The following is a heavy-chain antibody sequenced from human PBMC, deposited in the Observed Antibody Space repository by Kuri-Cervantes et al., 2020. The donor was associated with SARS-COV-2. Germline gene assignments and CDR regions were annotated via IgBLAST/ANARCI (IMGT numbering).Heavy chain of an antibody. Sequence: SVKVSCKASGGTFSSYAISWVRQAPGQGLEWMGGIIPIFGTANYAQKFQGRVTITADKSTSTAYMELSSLRSEDTAVYYCAREGGCSSTRCPSDYWGQGTLVTVSS. J-gene: IGHJ4*02. CDR1: GGTFSSYA. V-gene: IGHV1-69*06. CDR3: AREGGCSSTRCPSDY. CDR2: IIPIFGTA. D-gene: IGHD2-2*01.